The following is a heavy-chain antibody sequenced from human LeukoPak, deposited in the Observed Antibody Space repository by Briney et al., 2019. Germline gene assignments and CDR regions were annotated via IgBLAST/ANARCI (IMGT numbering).Heavy chain of an antibody. CDR1: GGSISSGDYY. Sequence: SETLSLTCTVSGGSISSGDYYWSWIRQPPGKGLEWIGYIYYSGSTYYNPSLKSRVAISVDTSKSQFSLKLSSVTAADTAVYYRARGLGDYDLAGGYWGQGTLVTVSS. D-gene: IGHD3-16*01. V-gene: IGHV4-30-4*01. CDR2: IYYSGST. J-gene: IGHJ4*02. CDR3: ARGLGDYDLAGGY.